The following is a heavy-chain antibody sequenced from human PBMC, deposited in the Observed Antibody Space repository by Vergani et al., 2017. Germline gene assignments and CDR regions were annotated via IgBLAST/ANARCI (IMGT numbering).Heavy chain of an antibody. CDR1: GYTFTSYY. CDR2: INPSGGST. V-gene: IGHV1-46*01. CDR3: AKDAGYCSGGSCYMVGQWYFDL. D-gene: IGHD2-15*01. J-gene: IGHJ2*01. Sequence: QVQLVQSGAEVKKPGASVKVSCKASGYTFTSYYMHWVRQAPGQGLEWMGIINPSGGSTSYAQKFQGRVTMTRDTSTSTVYMELSSLRSEDTAVYYCAKDAGYCSGGSCYMVGQWYFDLWGRGTLVTVSS.